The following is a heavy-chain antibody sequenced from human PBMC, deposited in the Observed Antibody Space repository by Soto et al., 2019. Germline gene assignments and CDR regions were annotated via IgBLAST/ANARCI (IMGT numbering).Heavy chain of an antibody. CDR2: ISAYNGNT. CDR3: ARGGTYSIGGYYYYYYGMDV. CDR1: GYTFTSYG. D-gene: IGHD4-4*01. Sequence: QVQLVQSGAEVKKPGASVKVSCKASGYTFTSYGISWVRQAPGQGLEWMGWISAYNGNTNYAQKLQGRVTMTTDTSTSTAYMEVRSLRSDDTAVYYCARGGTYSIGGYYYYYYGMDVWGQGTTVTVSS. J-gene: IGHJ6*02. V-gene: IGHV1-18*01.